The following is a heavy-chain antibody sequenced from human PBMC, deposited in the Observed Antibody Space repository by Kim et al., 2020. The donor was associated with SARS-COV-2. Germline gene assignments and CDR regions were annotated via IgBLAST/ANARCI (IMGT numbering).Heavy chain of an antibody. CDR3: VRWNNMGGSGWFDP. V-gene: IGHV7-4-1*02. CDR2: IDTKTGNP. Sequence: ASVKVSCKASGYTFTNYVINWVRQAPGQGLEWMGWIDTKTGNPMYAQGFTGRFVFSLDTSFSTTYLQISSLKTEDTAVYYCVRWNNMGGSGWFDPWGQGTLVIVSS. CDR1: GYTFTNYV. J-gene: IGHJ5*02. D-gene: IGHD6-25*01.